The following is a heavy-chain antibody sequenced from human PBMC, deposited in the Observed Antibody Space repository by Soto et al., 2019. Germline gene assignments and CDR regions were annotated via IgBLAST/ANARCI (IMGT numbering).Heavy chain of an antibody. CDR1: EFAFSNYG. D-gene: IGHD6-13*01. Sequence: QVQLVESGGGVVQPGRSLRLSCAASEFAFSNYGMHWVRQAPGKGLEWVAVIWYDGSSKYYAESVKGRFTISRDNSQNTLYLQMNSLRVDDTAVYYCARDPGERQMVPSWMDPWGQGTLVTVSS. V-gene: IGHV3-33*01. CDR2: IWYDGSSK. J-gene: IGHJ5*02. CDR3: ARDPGERQMVPSWMDP.